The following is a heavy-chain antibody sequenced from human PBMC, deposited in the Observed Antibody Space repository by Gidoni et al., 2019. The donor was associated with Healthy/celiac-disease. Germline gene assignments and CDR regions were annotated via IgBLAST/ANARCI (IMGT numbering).Heavy chain of an antibody. Sequence: EVQLVESGGGLVQPGGSLRLSCAASGFTFSSYEMNWVRQAPGKGLEWVSYISSSGSTIYYADSVKGRFTISRDNAKNSLYLQMNSLRAEDTAVYYCARAVSYYYNPAFDIWGQGTMVTVSS. CDR3: ARAVSYYYNPAFDI. CDR1: GFTFSSYE. D-gene: IGHD3-10*01. J-gene: IGHJ3*02. CDR2: ISSSGSTI. V-gene: IGHV3-48*03.